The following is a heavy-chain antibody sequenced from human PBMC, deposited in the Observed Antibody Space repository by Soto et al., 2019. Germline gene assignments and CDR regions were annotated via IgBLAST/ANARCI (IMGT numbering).Heavy chain of an antibody. D-gene: IGHD5-12*01. J-gene: IGHJ4*02. Sequence: EVQLLESGGGLVQPGGSLRLSCAASGVTFSSYAMSCVRQAPGKGLEWVSAISGSGGSTYYADSVKGRFTISRDNSKKSMYLQMNGLRAEDTAVYYCAKDEEMATIYWGQGTLVTVSS. CDR1: GVTFSSYA. CDR2: ISGSGGST. CDR3: AKDEEMATIY. V-gene: IGHV3-23*01.